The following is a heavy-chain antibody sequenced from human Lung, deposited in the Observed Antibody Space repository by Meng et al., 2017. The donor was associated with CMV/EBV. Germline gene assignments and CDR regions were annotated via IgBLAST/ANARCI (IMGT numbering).Heavy chain of an antibody. V-gene: IGHV1-58*01. CDR2: IVVGSGNT. CDR3: AAEALEEQWPVYYDGMDV. D-gene: IGHD6-19*01. J-gene: IGHJ6*02. Sequence: SAKVSCKAAGFTITSTAVRWVRHPRGQRLVWIGWIVVGSGNTNYSQKFQERVTINRDMSTSTAYMELSSLRSEDTTVYYCAAEALEEQWPVYYDGMDVWGQGTTVTVSS. CDR1: GFTITSTA.